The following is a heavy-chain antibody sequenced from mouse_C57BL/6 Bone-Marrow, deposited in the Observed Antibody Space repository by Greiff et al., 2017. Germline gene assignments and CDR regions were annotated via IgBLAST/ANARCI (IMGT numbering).Heavy chain of an antibody. D-gene: IGHD1-1*01. CDR1: GFTFSSYA. CDR2: ISDGGSYT. CDR3: ARGVYYGSSYGWYFDV. J-gene: IGHJ1*03. V-gene: IGHV5-4*01. Sequence: EVHLVESGGGLVKPGGSLKLSCAASGFTFSSYAMSWVRQTPEKRLEWVATISDGGSYTYYPDNVKGRFTISRDNAKNNLYLQMSRLQSEDTAMYYCARGVYYGSSYGWYFDVWGTGTTVTVSS.